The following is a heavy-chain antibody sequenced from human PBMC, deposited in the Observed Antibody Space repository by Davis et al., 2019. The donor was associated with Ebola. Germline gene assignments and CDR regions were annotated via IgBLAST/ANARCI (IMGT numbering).Heavy chain of an antibody. CDR2: IYYSGST. V-gene: IGHV4-59*01. Sequence: MPSETLSLTCTVSGGSISSYYWSWIRQPPGKGLEWIGYIYYSGSTNYNPSLKSRVTISVATSKNQFSLKLSSVTAADTAVYYCARVRGYCSGGSCYPIYGMDVWGQGTTVTVSS. D-gene: IGHD2-15*01. J-gene: IGHJ6*02. CDR1: GGSISSYY. CDR3: ARVRGYCSGGSCYPIYGMDV.